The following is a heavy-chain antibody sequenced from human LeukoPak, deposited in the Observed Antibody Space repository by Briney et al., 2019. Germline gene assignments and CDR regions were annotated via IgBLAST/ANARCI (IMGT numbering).Heavy chain of an antibody. D-gene: IGHD5-24*01. CDR1: GYTFTSYG. J-gene: IGHJ4*02. V-gene: IGHV1-18*01. CDR3: ARGGRRDGYNLRQFDY. Sequence: WASVKVSCKASGYTFTSYGISWVRQAPGQGLEWMGWISAYNGNTNYAQKLQGRVTMTTDTSTSTAYMELRSLRSDDTAVYYCARGGRRDGYNLRQFDYWGQGTLVTVSS. CDR2: ISAYNGNT.